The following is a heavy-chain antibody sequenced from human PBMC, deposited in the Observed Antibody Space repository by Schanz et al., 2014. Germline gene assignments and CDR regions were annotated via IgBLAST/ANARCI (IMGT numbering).Heavy chain of an antibody. J-gene: IGHJ6*02. V-gene: IGHV1-69*04. D-gene: IGHD6-13*01. CDR1: GGTFSTYP. Sequence: QVQLVQSGAEVKKPGSSMKVSCKASGGTFSTYPINWLRQAPGQGLEWMGRIIPIHGIANYAQKFQGRVTITADRSTSTAYMELSSLRSEDTAVYYCARLDSSSWYPRYWGQGTTVTVSS. CDR2: IIPIHGIA. CDR3: ARLDSSSWYPRY.